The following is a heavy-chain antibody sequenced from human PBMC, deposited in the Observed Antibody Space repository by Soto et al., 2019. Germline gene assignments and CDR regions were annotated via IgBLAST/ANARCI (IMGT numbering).Heavy chain of an antibody. CDR2: INPNSGGT. J-gene: IGHJ4*02. V-gene: IGHV1-2*02. CDR3: ARVEDTCTGGSCYSKFDS. D-gene: IGHD2-15*01. Sequence: QVQLVQSGAEVRRPGGSVKLSCKAPGYTFSGYSIHWVRQAPGQGLEWMGGINPNSGGTKYIPKFQGRGTMTWDTRTGTVYMELSGLSSDDTAVYFCARVEDTCTGGSCYSKFDSWGQGTLVTVSS. CDR1: GYTFSGYS.